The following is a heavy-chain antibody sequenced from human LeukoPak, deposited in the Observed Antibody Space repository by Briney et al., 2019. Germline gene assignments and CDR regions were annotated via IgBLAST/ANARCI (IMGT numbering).Heavy chain of an antibody. J-gene: IGHJ6*02. V-gene: IGHV3-53*01. CDR2: IYSGGST. CDR1: GFTVSSKY. Sequence: PGGSLRLSCAASGFTVSSKYMSWVRQAPGKGLEWVSVIYSGGSTYYADSVKGRFTISRDNSKNTVDLQMNSLRAEDTAVYYCASSGYSYVSPNYYGMDVWGQGTTVTVSS. CDR3: ASSGYSYVSPNYYGMDV. D-gene: IGHD5-18*01.